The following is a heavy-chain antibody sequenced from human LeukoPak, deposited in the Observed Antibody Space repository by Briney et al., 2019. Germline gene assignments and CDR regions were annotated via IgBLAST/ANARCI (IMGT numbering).Heavy chain of an antibody. Sequence: ASVKVSCKASGYTFTSYAMGWVRQAPGHGLEWMGWINTNTGNPTYAQGFTGRFVFSLDTSVSTAYLQISSLEAEDTAVYYCARPPNPDYYDRIPHFDYWGQGTLVTVSS. J-gene: IGHJ4*02. CDR1: GYTFTSYA. CDR2: INTNTGNP. D-gene: IGHD3-22*01. V-gene: IGHV7-4-1*02. CDR3: ARPPNPDYYDRIPHFDY.